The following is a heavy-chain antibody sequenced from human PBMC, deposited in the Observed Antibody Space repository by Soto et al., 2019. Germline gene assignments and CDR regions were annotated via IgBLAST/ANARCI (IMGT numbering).Heavy chain of an antibody. CDR2: ISGSDSRT. CDR1: GFTFISYA. D-gene: IGHD1-26*01. CDR3: AKVGSHSGSHYDAFDI. Sequence: EVQLLESGGGLVQPGGSLRLSCAASGFTFISYAMNWVRQAPGKGLEWVSAISGSDSRTYYADSVKGRFTISRDNSKNTLYLQLNSLRDEDTAVYYCAKVGSHSGSHYDAFDIWGQGTMVTVSS. V-gene: IGHV3-23*01. J-gene: IGHJ3*02.